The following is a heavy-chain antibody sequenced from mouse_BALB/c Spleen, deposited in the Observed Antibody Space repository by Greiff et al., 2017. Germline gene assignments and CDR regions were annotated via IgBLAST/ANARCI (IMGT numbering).Heavy chain of an antibody. J-gene: IGHJ2*01. V-gene: IGHV1-18*01. Sequence: EVQLQQFGAELVKPGASVKISCKASGYTFTDYNMDWVKQSHGKSLEWIGDINPNYDSTSYNQKFKSKATLTLDTSSSTAYMQLSSLTSEDSAVYYCSRRPARAGDYYFDYWGQGTTLTVSS. CDR1: GYTFTDYN. CDR3: SRRPARAGDYYFDY. CDR2: INPNYDST. D-gene: IGHD3-1*01.